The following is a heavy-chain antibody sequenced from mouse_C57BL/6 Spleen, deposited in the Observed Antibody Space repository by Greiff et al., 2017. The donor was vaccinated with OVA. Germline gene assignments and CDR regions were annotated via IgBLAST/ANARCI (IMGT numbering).Heavy chain of an antibody. V-gene: IGHV5-6*01. D-gene: IGHD1-1*01. J-gene: IGHJ4*01. CDR1: GFTFSSYG. Sequence: EVQLVESGGDLVKPGGSLKLSCAASGFTFSSYGMSWVRQTPDTRLEWVATISSGGSYTYYPDSVKGRFTISRDNAKNTLYLQMSSLKSEDTAMYYCARITTVVARDYYAMDYWGQGTSVTVSS. CDR2: ISSGGSYT. CDR3: ARITTVVARDYYAMDY.